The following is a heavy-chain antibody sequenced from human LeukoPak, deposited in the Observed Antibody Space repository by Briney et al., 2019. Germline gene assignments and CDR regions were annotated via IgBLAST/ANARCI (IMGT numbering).Heavy chain of an antibody. J-gene: IGHJ4*02. D-gene: IGHD3-3*01. CDR3: ARFRTIFGVVRFDY. CDR2: IIPIFGTA. Sequence: SVKVSCKASGGTFSSYAISWVRQAPGQGLEWMGGIIPIFGTANYAQKFQGRVTITADESTSTAYMELSSLRSEDTAVYYCARFRTIFGVVRFDYWGQGTLVTVSS. V-gene: IGHV1-69*13. CDR1: GGTFSSYA.